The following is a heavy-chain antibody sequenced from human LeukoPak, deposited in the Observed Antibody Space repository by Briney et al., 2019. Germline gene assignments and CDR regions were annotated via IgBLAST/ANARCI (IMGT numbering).Heavy chain of an antibody. Sequence: GGSLRLSCAASGFTFSNYAMNWVRQAPGKGLEWVSAISGSGDSTYYADSAKGRFTICRDNSKNTLYLQMNSLRVEDTAIYYCAKRGMTCSSTRCNIDYWGQGTLVTVSS. J-gene: IGHJ4*02. CDR2: ISGSGDST. CDR3: AKRGMTCSSTRCNIDY. V-gene: IGHV3-23*01. CDR1: GFTFSNYA. D-gene: IGHD2-2*01.